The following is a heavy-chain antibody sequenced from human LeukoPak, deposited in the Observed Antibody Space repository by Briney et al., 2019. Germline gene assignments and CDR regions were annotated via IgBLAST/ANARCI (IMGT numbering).Heavy chain of an antibody. CDR2: INPSGST. V-gene: IGHV4-34*01. D-gene: IGHD5-18*01. CDR3: ARVGYRYLINDWSRIGLGAYPTKYYNHMDV. Sequence: SETLSLTCAVYGGSFSDYYWSWICQPPGKGLEWIGEINPSGSTNYSPSLKSRVTISVDTSKNQFSLKLSSVAAADTAVYFCARVGYRYLINDWSRIGLGAYPTKYYNHMDVWDKGTTVTVSS. CDR1: GGSFSDYY. J-gene: IGHJ6*03.